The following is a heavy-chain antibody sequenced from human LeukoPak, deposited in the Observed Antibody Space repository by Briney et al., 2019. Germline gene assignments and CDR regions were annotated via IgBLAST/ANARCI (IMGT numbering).Heavy chain of an antibody. D-gene: IGHD1-26*01. Sequence: NRGGSESLPCAASGITFSDYYMSWIRQAPGKGLECVSYFSCGSSDINYADSVRGRFTVSRDNTKNSLYLQMDRLTVEDTAVYYCASFSGADGLDSWGQGTLVTVSS. CDR1: GITFSDYY. J-gene: IGHJ4*02. CDR3: ASFSGADGLDS. CDR2: FSCGSSDI. V-gene: IGHV3-11*03.